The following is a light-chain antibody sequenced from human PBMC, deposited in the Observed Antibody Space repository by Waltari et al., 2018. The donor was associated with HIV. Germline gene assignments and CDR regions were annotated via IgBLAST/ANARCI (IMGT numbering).Light chain of an antibody. V-gene: IGKV3-15*01. CDR3: QEYNNWPWT. J-gene: IGKJ1*01. CDR2: GAS. CDR1: ESVSSN. Sequence: VLTQSPATLSVSPGDRVTLSCRASESVSSNLAWYQQKRGQAPRLVIYGASSRAAGIPGRFSGSGSGTEFTLTISSLQSEDFAVYYCQEYNNWPWTFGQGTEVEIK.